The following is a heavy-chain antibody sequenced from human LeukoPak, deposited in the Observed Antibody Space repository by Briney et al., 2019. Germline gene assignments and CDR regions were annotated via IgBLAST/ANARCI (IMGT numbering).Heavy chain of an antibody. V-gene: IGHV3-21*01. CDR2: ISSSSSYI. J-gene: IGHJ3*02. CDR1: GFTFSSYS. Sequence: GGSLRLSCAASGFTFSSYSMNWVRQAPGKGLEWVSSISSSSSYIYYADSVKGRFTISRDNAKNSLYLQMNSLRAEDTAVYYCARVMTGNAFGIWGQGTMVTVSS. CDR3: ARVMTGNAFGI. D-gene: IGHD3-10*01.